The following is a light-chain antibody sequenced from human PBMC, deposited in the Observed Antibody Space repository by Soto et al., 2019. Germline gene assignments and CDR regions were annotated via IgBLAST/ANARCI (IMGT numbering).Light chain of an antibody. CDR3: PIPYT. Sequence: DIQMTQTPSSLSASVGDRVTITCRASQTISSHLNWYQQKPVIAPKLLIYSASSRATGIPDRFSGSGSGTDFTLTISRLETEDFAVYSCPIPYTFGQGTKVDIK. J-gene: IGKJ1*01. CDR2: SAS. V-gene: IGKV1-39*01. CDR1: QTISSH.